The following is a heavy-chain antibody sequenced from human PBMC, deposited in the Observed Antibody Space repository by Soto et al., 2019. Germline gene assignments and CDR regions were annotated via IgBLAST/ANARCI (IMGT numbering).Heavy chain of an antibody. Sequence: PGGSLRLSCAASGFTFSSYWMSWVRQAPGKGLEWVANIKQDGSEKYYADSVKGRFTISRDNAKNSLYLQMNSLRAEDTAVYYCAKDRHYGGRQYYFDYWGQGTLVTVSS. J-gene: IGHJ4*02. CDR2: IKQDGSEK. D-gene: IGHD4-17*01. CDR1: GFTFSSYW. V-gene: IGHV3-7*01. CDR3: AKDRHYGGRQYYFDY.